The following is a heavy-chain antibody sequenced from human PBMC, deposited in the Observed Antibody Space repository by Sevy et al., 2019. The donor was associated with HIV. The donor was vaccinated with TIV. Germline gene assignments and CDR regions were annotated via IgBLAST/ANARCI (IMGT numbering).Heavy chain of an antibody. CDR1: GYTFTSYD. J-gene: IGHJ6*02. CDR2: MNPNSRNT. V-gene: IGHV1-8*01. Sequence: ASVKVSCKASGYTFTSYDINWVRQATGQGLEWMGWMNPNSRNTGYAQKFQGRVTMTRNTSISTAYMELSSLRSEDTAVYYCARGSGSVGIQLWFYYFNGMDLWGQGTTVTVSS. D-gene: IGHD5-18*01. CDR3: ARGSGSVGIQLWFYYFNGMDL.